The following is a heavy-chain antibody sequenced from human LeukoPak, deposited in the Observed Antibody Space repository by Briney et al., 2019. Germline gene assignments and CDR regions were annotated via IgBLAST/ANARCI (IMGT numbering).Heavy chain of an antibody. CDR3: AAGTYYDILTGYYPGYYYYYMDV. V-gene: IGHV4-59*01. Sequence: SETLSLTCTVSGGSISSYYWSWIRQPPGKGLEWIGYIYYSGSTNYNPSLKSRVTISVDTSKNQFSLRLSSVTAADTAVYYCAAGTYYDILTGYYPGYYYYYMDVWGKGTTVTISS. CDR1: GGSISSYY. J-gene: IGHJ6*03. D-gene: IGHD3-9*01. CDR2: IYYSGST.